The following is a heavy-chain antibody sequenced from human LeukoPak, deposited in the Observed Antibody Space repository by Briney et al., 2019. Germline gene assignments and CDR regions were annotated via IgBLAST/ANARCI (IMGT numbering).Heavy chain of an antibody. V-gene: IGHV3-23*01. Sequence: GGSLRLSCAASGFTFRNYDMSWVRQAPGKGLEWVSGVSGSGDNRHYADSVRGRFTISRDNSKNTLDLQMNSLRAEDTAVYYCAKEWMTTGQYNWFDPWGQGTLVTVSS. CDR1: GFTFRNYD. D-gene: IGHD4-17*01. J-gene: IGHJ5*02. CDR2: VSGSGDNR. CDR3: AKEWMTTGQYNWFDP.